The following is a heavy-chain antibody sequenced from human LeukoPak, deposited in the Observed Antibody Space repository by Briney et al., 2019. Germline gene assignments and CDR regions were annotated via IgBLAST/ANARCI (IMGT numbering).Heavy chain of an antibody. Sequence: ASVKVSCKAWGYTFSGYYMYLVRQAPGQGLEWMGWINPNGGGTNYAQKFQGRVTMTRDTSISTAYVELTRLRSDDTAVYDCTREAPYSSGWYRTFFDYWGQGTLVTVSS. V-gene: IGHV1-2*02. J-gene: IGHJ4*02. CDR2: INPNGGGT. CDR3: TREAPYSSGWYRTFFDY. CDR1: GYTFSGYY. D-gene: IGHD6-19*01.